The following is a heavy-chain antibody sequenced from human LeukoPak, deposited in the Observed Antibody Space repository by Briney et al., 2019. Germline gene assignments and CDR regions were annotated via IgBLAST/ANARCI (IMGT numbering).Heavy chain of an antibody. CDR3: ARDRRWFGDYYMDV. CDR1: GGSISSYY. V-gene: IGHV4-4*07. J-gene: IGHJ6*03. D-gene: IGHD3-10*01. Sequence: SETLSLTCTVSGGSISSYYWSWIRQPAGKGLEWIGRIYTSGSTNYNPSLKSRVTMSVDTSKNQFSLKLSSVTAADTAVYYCARDRRWFGDYYMDVWGKGTTVTISS. CDR2: IYTSGST.